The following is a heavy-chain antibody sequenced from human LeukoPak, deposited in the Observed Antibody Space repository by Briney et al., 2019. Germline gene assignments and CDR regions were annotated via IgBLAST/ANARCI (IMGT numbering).Heavy chain of an antibody. V-gene: IGHV5-51*01. D-gene: IGHD1-1*01. CDR1: GYSFTSYW. J-gene: IGHJ6*02. CDR3: ARQSWSGTAHYAMDV. Sequence: GESLKIYCKASGYSFTSYWIDWVRQMPGKGLEWMGIINPGDSDTRYSPSFRGQVTISADKSIGTAYLQWSSLKASDTAMYYCARQSWSGTAHYAMDVWGQGTTVTVSS. CDR2: INPGDSDT.